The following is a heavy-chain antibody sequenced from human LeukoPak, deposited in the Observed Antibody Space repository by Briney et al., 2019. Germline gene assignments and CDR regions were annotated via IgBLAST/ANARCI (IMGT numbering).Heavy chain of an antibody. J-gene: IGHJ4*02. CDR3: ASAMGSLGY. Sequence: GGSLRLSCAASGFTFSSYSMSWVRQAPGKGLEWVSSISSSSSYIYYADSVKGRFTISRDNAKNSLYLQMNSLRAEDTAVYYCASAMGSLGYWGQGTLVTVSS. CDR2: ISSSSSYI. D-gene: IGHD3-16*01. CDR1: GFTFSSYS. V-gene: IGHV3-21*01.